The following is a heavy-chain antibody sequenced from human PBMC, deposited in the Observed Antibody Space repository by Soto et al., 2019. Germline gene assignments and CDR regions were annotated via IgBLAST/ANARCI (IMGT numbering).Heavy chain of an antibody. CDR2: ITPFSGDV. Sequence: QMQLVQSGAEVKRTGSTVTVSCKALGNTFTYRYLHWVRQAPGQALEWMGWITPFSGDVHYAHKFQGRVTLTRGRAIKTAYMRMSSLRSEDTAMYYCASGGAGSGPFTWELPDHWGQGTLVTVSS. CDR1: GNTFTYRY. J-gene: IGHJ4*02. V-gene: IGHV1-45*02. CDR3: ASGGAGSGPFTWELPDH. D-gene: IGHD1-26*01.